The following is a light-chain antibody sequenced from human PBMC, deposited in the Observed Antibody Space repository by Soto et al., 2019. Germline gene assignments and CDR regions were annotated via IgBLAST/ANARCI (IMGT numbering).Light chain of an antibody. J-gene: IGKJ2*01. Sequence: DIQMTQSPSSLSASVGDRVTITYRASQTLNTNLNWYQQKPGKAPNLLIYATSNLQSGVPSRFSGSGSGTHYTLTITSLQPEDFATYYCLQVNSRPYTFGQGTNLEIK. V-gene: IGKV1-39*01. CDR2: ATS. CDR3: LQVNSRPYT. CDR1: QTLNTN.